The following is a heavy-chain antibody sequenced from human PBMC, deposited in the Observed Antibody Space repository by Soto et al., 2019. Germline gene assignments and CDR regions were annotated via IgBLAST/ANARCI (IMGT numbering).Heavy chain of an antibody. D-gene: IGHD3-10*01. Sequence: ASVKVSCKASGYTFTSYYMHWVRQAPGQGLEWMGIINPSGGSTSYAQKFQGRVTMTRDTSTSTVYMELSSLRSEDTAVYYCARAYSGSGSYMYYFDYWGQGTLVTVSS. CDR1: GYTFTSYY. CDR2: INPSGGST. V-gene: IGHV1-46*01. CDR3: ARAYSGSGSYMYYFDY. J-gene: IGHJ4*02.